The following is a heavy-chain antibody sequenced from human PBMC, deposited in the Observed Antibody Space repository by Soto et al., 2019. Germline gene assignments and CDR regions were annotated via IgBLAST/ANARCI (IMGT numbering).Heavy chain of an antibody. CDR2: IYYSGTT. CDR3: ARESYFGSGATVVAY. Sequence: PSETLSLTCNVAGGSISSYYWSWIRQPPGKGLEWIGYIYYSGTTSYNPSLYSRVTMSVDTSKNQFSLKVHSVTAADAAVYYCARESYFGSGATVVAYWGEGTLVTVSS. CDR1: GGSISSYY. V-gene: IGHV4-59*01. D-gene: IGHD3-10*01. J-gene: IGHJ4*02.